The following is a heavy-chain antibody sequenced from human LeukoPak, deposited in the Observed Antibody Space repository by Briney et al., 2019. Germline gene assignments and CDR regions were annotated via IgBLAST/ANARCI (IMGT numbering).Heavy chain of an antibody. CDR2: IYYSGST. CDR3: ARDRGALDY. Sequence: ASETLSLTCTVSGGSISSSSYYWSWIRQPPGKGLEWIGYIYYSGSTYYNPSLKSRVTISVDTSKNQFSLKLSSVTAADTAVYYCARDRGALDYWGQGTLVTVSS. V-gene: IGHV4-30-4*01. J-gene: IGHJ4*02. CDR1: GGSISSSSYY.